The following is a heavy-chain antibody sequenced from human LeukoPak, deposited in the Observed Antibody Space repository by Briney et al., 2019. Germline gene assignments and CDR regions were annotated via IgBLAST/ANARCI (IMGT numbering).Heavy chain of an antibody. V-gene: IGHV4-39*01. CDR1: GGSISSSSYY. Sequence: SETLSLTCTVSGGSISSSSYYWGWIRQPPGKGLEWIGSIYYSGGTYYNPSLKSRVTISVDTSKKQFSLKLSSVTAADTAVYYCASYCSTTTCPHRRAFDIWGQGTMVTVSS. CDR3: ASYCSTTTCPHRRAFDI. D-gene: IGHD2-2*01. CDR2: IYYSGGT. J-gene: IGHJ3*02.